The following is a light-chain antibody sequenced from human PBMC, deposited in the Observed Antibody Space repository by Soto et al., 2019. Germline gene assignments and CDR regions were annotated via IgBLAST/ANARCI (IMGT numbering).Light chain of an antibody. J-gene: IGKJ5*01. V-gene: IGKV3-20*01. Sequence: EIALTQSPATLSVSPGERATLSCRASQSVSSNLVWYQQKRGQAPRLLTHGASSRATGIPDRFSGSGSGTDFTLTISRLEPEDFAVYYCQQFSSSPITFGQGTRLEIK. CDR2: GAS. CDR3: QQFSSSPIT. CDR1: QSVSSN.